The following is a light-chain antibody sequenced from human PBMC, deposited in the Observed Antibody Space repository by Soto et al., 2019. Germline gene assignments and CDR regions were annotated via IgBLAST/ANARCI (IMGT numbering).Light chain of an antibody. CDR2: AVS. J-gene: IGLJ1*01. CDR1: NSDVGSYDY. CDR3: SSYTNSNSYV. Sequence: QSALTQPASVSGSPGQSTTISCTGSNSDVGSYDYVSWYQQRPGKAPKLIIYAVSIRPSGVSDRFSGSKSGNTASLTISGLQAEDEADYFCSSYTNSNSYVFGTETKLTVL. V-gene: IGLV2-14*01.